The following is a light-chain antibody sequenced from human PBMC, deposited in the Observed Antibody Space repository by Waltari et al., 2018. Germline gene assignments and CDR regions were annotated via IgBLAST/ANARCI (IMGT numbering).Light chain of an antibody. V-gene: IGKV3-20*01. Sequence: EIVLTQSPGTLSLSPGDRATLSCRASQSVSRTLAWYQQKPGQAPSLLIYGASIRATGVPDRFSGSGSVTDFSLTISRLEPEDFAVYYCQHYVTLPVTFGQGTKVEIK. J-gene: IGKJ1*01. CDR1: QSVSRT. CDR3: QHYVTLPVT. CDR2: GAS.